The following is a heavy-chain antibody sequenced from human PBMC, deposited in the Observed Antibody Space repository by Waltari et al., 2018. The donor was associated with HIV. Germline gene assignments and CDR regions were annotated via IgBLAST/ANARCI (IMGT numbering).Heavy chain of an antibody. CDR1: GYSFTSYW. V-gene: IGHV5-10-1*01. CDR2: IDPSDSYT. Sequence: EVQLVQSGAEVKRPGESLRISCKGSGYSFTSYWISWVRQMPGKGLEWMGRIDPSDSYTNYSPSFQGHVTISADKSISTAYLQWSSLKASDTAMYYCARHPLRRWDSSGYYNYWGQGTLVTVSS. CDR3: ARHPLRRWDSSGYYNY. D-gene: IGHD3-22*01. J-gene: IGHJ4*02.